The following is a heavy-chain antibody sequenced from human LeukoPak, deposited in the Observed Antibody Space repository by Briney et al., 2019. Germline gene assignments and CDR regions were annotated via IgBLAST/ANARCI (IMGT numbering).Heavy chain of an antibody. V-gene: IGHV4-59*08. CDR2: IYYSGST. J-gene: IGHJ4*02. CDR3: ASQSGYYDY. CDR1: GGSISSYY. D-gene: IGHD3-3*01. Sequence: SETLSLTCTVSGGSISSYYWSWSRQPPGKGLEWIGYIYYSGSTNYNPSLKSRVTISVDTSKNQFSLKLTSVTAADTAVYYCASQSGYYDYWGQGTLVTVSS.